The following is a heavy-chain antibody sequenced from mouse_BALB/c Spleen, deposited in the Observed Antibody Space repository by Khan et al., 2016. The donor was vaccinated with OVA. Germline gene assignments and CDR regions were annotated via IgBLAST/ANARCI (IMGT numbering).Heavy chain of an antibody. J-gene: IGHJ3*01. CDR2: ISSGGDYT. CDR1: GFTFSSYS. D-gene: IGHD4-1*01. CDR3: ASHLTGSFAY. V-gene: IGHV5-6*01. Sequence: EVELVESGGDLVKPGGSLKLSCAASGFTFSSYSMSWVRQTPDKRLVWVASISSGGDYTYYPDIVKGRFTISRDNTKNTLYLEMSSLKSEDTAMYYCASHLTGSFAYWGQGTLVTVSA.